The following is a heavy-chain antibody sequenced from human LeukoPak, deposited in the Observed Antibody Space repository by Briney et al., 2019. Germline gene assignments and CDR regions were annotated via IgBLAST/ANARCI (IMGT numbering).Heavy chain of an antibody. J-gene: IGHJ4*02. CDR1: GFAFSSYW. Sequence: PGGSLRLSCVASGFAFSSYWMSWVRQAPGKGLELVANISPDGSAEDYVDSVRGRFAISRDNAKRSLYLQMNSLSPEDTAVYYCANQARSQFDYWGQGTLVSVSS. D-gene: IGHD6-19*01. CDR3: ANQARSQFDY. V-gene: IGHV3-7*01. CDR2: ISPDGSAE.